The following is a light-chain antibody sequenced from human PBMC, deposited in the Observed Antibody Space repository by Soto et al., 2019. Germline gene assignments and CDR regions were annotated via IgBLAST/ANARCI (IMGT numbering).Light chain of an antibody. CDR3: QKYNGAPQT. J-gene: IGKJ1*01. CDR2: TAS. Sequence: DIQMTQSTSSLSASVGDRVTITCRASQCISNYLAWYQQKPGKVPKLLIYTASTLQSGVPSRFSGSGSGTDVTLTISSLQPEDVAPYYCQKYNGAPQTFGQGTKVEIK. V-gene: IGKV1-27*01. CDR1: QCISNY.